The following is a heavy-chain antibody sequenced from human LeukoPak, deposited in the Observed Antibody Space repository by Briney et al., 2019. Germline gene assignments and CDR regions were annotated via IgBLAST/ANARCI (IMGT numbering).Heavy chain of an antibody. CDR3: ARSGNYYDSSGYYHEADY. CDR1: GYTFTSYG. Sequence: GASVKVSCKASGYTFTSYGISWVRQAPGQGLEWMGWISAYNGNTNYAQKLQGRVTMTTDTSTSTAYMELRSLRSDDTAVYYCARSGNYYDSSGYYHEADYWGQGTLVTASS. CDR2: ISAYNGNT. J-gene: IGHJ4*02. V-gene: IGHV1-18*01. D-gene: IGHD3-22*01.